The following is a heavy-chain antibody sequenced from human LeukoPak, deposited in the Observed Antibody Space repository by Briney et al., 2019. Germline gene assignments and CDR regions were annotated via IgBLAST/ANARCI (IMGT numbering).Heavy chain of an antibody. J-gene: IGHJ4*02. CDR3: ATDSYVSGSYYRLFY. D-gene: IGHD3-10*01. Sequence: PGGSLRLSCGASGFTFSTYWMHWVRQAPGKGLVWVLGINSDGGTTTYADSVKGRFTISRDNAKNTLYLQMNNLRAEDTAIYYCATDSYVSGSYYRLFYWGQGTLVTVSS. CDR2: INSDGGTT. CDR1: GFTFSTYW. V-gene: IGHV3-74*01.